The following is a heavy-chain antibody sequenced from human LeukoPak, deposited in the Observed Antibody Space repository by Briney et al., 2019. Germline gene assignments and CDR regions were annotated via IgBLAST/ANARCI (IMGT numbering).Heavy chain of an antibody. J-gene: IGHJ5*02. CDR3: ARHGTSGTNLNWFDP. CDR2: IYYSGNT. V-gene: IGHV4-39*01. CDR1: GDSIRSNSYY. Sequence: PSETLSLTCSVSGDSIRSNSYYWGWIRQPPGKGLEWIGTIYYSGNTYNNPSLKSRVTMSLDTSKNQVSLKLSSVTAADTAVYYCARHGTSGTNLNWFDPWGQGTLVTVSS. D-gene: IGHD1-1*01.